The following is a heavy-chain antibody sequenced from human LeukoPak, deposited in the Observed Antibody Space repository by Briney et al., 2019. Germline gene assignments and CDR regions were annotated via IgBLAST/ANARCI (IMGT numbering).Heavy chain of an antibody. CDR3: AISKNTATPGDY. V-gene: IGHV5-10-1*01. CDR2: IDPSDSYT. CDR1: GYSFTTYW. D-gene: IGHD5-18*01. Sequence: GESLKISCKGSGYSFTTYWITWVRQMPGKGLEWMGRIDPSDSYTNYSPSFQGHVTLSADKSISTAYLQWSSLRASDTAMYYCAISKNTATPGDYWGQGTLSPSP. J-gene: IGHJ4*02.